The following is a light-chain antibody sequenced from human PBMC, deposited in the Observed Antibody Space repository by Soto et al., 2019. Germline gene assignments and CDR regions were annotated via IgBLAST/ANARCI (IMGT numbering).Light chain of an antibody. Sequence: PVTLSLAPGERTTLSCRASQSVNSNYFTWYQQIPGQAPRLLIYGGSSRATGIPDRFSGSGSGTDFALTISRLEPEDFAVYYCQQYGSSITFGQGTRLEI. CDR1: QSVNSNY. J-gene: IGKJ5*01. CDR2: GGS. CDR3: QQYGSSIT. V-gene: IGKV3-20*01.